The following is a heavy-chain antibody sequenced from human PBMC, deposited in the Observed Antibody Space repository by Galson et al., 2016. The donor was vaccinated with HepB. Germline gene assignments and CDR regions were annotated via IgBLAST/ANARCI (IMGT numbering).Heavy chain of an antibody. V-gene: IGHV3-23*01. D-gene: IGHD3-9*01. CDR1: GFTFSSYA. CDR2: ISASGCGT. J-gene: IGHJ4*02. Sequence: SLRLSCAASGFTFSSYAMSWVRQGPGKGLEWVSGISASGCGTYYADSVKGRFTISRDNSKNTLYLQMKSLRAEDTAVYYCAQDHIRREYFDWLLSSKQWGQGTLVTVSS. CDR3: AQDHIRREYFDWLLSSKQ.